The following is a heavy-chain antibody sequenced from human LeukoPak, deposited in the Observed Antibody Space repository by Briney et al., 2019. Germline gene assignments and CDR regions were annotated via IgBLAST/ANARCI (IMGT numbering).Heavy chain of an antibody. D-gene: IGHD6-19*01. CDR2: ISGSGGST. CDR3: AKDYVVAQVLIAVAGLDY. J-gene: IGHJ4*02. Sequence: PGGSLRLSCAASGFTFSSYAMSWVRQAPGKGLEWVSAISGSGGSTYYADSVKGRFTISRDNSKNTLYLQMNGLRAEDTAVYYCAKDYVVAQVLIAVAGLDYWGQGTLVTVSS. V-gene: IGHV3-23*01. CDR1: GFTFSSYA.